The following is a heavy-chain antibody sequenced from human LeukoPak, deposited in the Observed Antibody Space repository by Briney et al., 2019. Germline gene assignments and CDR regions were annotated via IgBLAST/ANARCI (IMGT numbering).Heavy chain of an antibody. CDR1: VGSFSGYY. V-gene: IGHV4-34*01. Sequence: PSETLSLTCAVYVGSFSGYYWSWIRQPPGKGLEWIGEINHRGSTKYNPSLKSRVTISVDTSKNQISLKLRSVTAADTAVYYCARKGVSDLYYFDSWGQGTLVTVSS. CDR3: ARKGVSDLYYFDS. J-gene: IGHJ4*02. CDR2: INHRGST. D-gene: IGHD3-16*01.